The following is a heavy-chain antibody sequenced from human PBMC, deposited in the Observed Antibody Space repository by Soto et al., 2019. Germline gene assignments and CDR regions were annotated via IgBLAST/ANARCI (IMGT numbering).Heavy chain of an antibody. D-gene: IGHD6-19*01. J-gene: IGHJ6*02. CDR1: GFTFSSYG. V-gene: IGHV3-33*01. CDR3: ARGYSSGWYGPGFYYYYGMDV. Sequence: PVGSLRLSCAASGFTFSSYGMHWVRQAPGKGLEWVAVIWYDGSNKYYADSVKGRFTISRDNSKNTLYLQMNSLRAEDTAVYYCARGYSSGWYGPGFYYYYGMDVWGQGTTVPSP. CDR2: IWYDGSNK.